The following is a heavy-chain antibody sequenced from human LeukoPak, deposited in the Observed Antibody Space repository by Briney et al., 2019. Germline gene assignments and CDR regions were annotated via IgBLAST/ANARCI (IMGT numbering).Heavy chain of an antibody. Sequence: GASLKISCKGSGYSFTSYWIGWVRQMPGKGLEWMGIIYPGDSDTRYSPSFQGQVTISADKSISTAYLQWSSLKASDTAMYYCALTYYYDSSGYQNGGFYFDYWGQGTLVTVSS. J-gene: IGHJ4*02. CDR1: GYSFTSYW. CDR3: ALTYYYDSSGYQNGGFYFDY. D-gene: IGHD3-22*01. V-gene: IGHV5-51*01. CDR2: IYPGDSDT.